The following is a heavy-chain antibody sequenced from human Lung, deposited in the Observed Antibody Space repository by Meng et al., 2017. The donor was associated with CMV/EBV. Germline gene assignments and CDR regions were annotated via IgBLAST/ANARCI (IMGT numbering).Heavy chain of an antibody. V-gene: IGHV1-2*06. Sequence: QGRLVPSGAEGKKPGASVQVSCKASAYTFAGYYMHWVRQAPGQGLEWMGRINPNSGGANYAQKFQGRVTMTRDTSISTAYMELSRLRSDDTAVYYCAREGLVGDLRYFDLWGRGTLVIVSS. CDR2: INPNSGGA. CDR3: AREGLVGDLRYFDL. D-gene: IGHD3-16*01. CDR1: AYTFAGYY. J-gene: IGHJ2*01.